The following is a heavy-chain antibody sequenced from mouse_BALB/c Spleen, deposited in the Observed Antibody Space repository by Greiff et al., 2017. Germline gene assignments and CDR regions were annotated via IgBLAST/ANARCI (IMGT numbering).Heavy chain of an antibody. D-gene: IGHD1-1*01. CDR3: ARPSTRGYFDV. CDR2: IDPENGNT. V-gene: IGHV14-1*02. J-gene: IGHJ1*01. Sequence: EVQLQESGAELVRPGALVKLSCKASGFNIKDYYMHWVKQRPEQGLEWIGWIDPENGNTIYDPKFQGKASITADTSSNTAYLQLSSLTSEDTAVYYCARPSTRGYFDVWGAGTTVTVSS. CDR1: GFNIKDYY.